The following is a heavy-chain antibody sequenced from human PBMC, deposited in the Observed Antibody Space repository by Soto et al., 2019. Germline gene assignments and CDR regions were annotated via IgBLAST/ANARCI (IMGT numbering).Heavy chain of an antibody. CDR2: IDPSDSPT. CDR3: ARQIHGSDTGPNFQYCLGS. Sequence: GQSLKISCKASAYSFAGYWINWVRQKPGKGLEWMGRIDPSDSPTYYSPSFRGDVTISVTKSITTVFLQCSSLRASDPAMYSCARQIHGSDTGPNFQYCLGSWGRRTPVTVAS. CDR1: AYSFAGYW. J-gene: IGHJ5*02. D-gene: IGHD5-18*01. V-gene: IGHV5-10-1*01.